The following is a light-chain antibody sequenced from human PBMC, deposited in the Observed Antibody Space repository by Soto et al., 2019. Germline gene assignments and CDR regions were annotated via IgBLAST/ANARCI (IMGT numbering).Light chain of an antibody. CDR3: QQYNNRRTLT. J-gene: IGKJ4*01. V-gene: IGKV3-15*01. CDR1: QSVSSN. CDR2: GAS. Sequence: EIVMSQSPATLSVSPGERATLSCRASQSVSSNLAWYQQKPGQAPRLLIYGASTRATGIPARFSGSGSGTEFTLTISSLQSEDFAVYYCQQYNNRRTLTFGGGTKVEIK.